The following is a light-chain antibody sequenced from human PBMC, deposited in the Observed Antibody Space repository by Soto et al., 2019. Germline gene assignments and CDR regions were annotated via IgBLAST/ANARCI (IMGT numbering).Light chain of an antibody. CDR2: DVS. J-gene: IGKJ1*01. CDR1: QSISRW. Sequence: GDRVPITCRASQSISRWLAWYQQKQGKVPNLLIYDVSSLEYEAPSRFSGGGSGTEFTLTISSLQPDDSATYYCQQYNGYSWTFGQGTKVDNK. CDR3: QQYNGYSWT. V-gene: IGKV1-5*01.